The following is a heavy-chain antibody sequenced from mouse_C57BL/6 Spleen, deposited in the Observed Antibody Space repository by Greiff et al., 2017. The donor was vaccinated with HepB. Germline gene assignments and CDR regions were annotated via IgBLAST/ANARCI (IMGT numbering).Heavy chain of an antibody. D-gene: IGHD1-1*01. CDR2: IFPGSGST. CDR1: GYTFTGYW. J-gene: IGHJ4*01. V-gene: IGHV1-9*01. CDR3: ARVRYYGSSPYYYAMDY. Sequence: VQLQQSGAELMKPGASVKLSCKATGYTFTGYWIEWVKQRPGHGLEWIGEIFPGSGSTNYNEKFKGKATFTADTSSNTAYMQLSSLTTEDSAIYYCARVRYYGSSPYYYAMDYWGQGTSVTVSS.